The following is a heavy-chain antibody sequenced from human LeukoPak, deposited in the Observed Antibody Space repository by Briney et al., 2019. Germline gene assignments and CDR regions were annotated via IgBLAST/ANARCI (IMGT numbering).Heavy chain of an antibody. CDR3: ARAPNWNDGRFDY. CDR1: GFTFSSYA. D-gene: IGHD1-1*01. V-gene: IGHV3-30*04. Sequence: PGGSLRLSCAASGFTFSSYAMHWVRQAPGKGLEWVALISYDASNKYYADSVKGRFTISRDNSENTLYLQMNSLRAEDTAVYYCARAPNWNDGRFDYWGQGTLITVSS. CDR2: ISYDASNK. J-gene: IGHJ4*02.